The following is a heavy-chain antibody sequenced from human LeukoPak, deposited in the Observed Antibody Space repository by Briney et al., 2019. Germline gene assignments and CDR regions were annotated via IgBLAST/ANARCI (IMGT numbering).Heavy chain of an antibody. CDR1: GYTFTGYY. CDR2: INPNSGGT. V-gene: IGHV1-2*02. J-gene: IGHJ3*02. D-gene: IGHD2-15*01. CDR3: ALPRIGVSDAFDI. Sequence: ASVKVSCKASGYTFTGYYMHWVRQAPGQGLEWMGWINPNSGGTKYAQKFQGRVTMTRDTSISTAYMELSRLRSDDTAVYYCALPRIGVSDAFDIWGQGTMVTVSS.